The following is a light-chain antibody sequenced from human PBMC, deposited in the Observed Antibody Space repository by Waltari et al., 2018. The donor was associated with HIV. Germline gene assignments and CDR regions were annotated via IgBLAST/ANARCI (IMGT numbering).Light chain of an antibody. Sequence: QSVLPQPPSVSAAPGQKVTIPCSGGRPHVAYYSVSWYQQFPGSAPKLLIQDNNKRPSGIPDRFFGSKSGTSGILDIIGLQTGDEADYYCGTWDRSLRIWVFGGGTKLTVL. CDR3: GTWDRSLRIWV. V-gene: IGLV1-51*01. CDR1: RPHVAYYS. J-gene: IGLJ3*02. CDR2: DNN.